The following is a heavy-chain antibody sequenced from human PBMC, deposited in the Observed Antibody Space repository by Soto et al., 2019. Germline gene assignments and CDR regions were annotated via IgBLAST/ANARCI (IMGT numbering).Heavy chain of an antibody. D-gene: IGHD4-4*01. V-gene: IGHV4-34*01. CDR1: GGSFSGYY. CDR2: INHSGST. CDR3: ARVDYSPPYYYGMDV. Sequence: SETLSLTCAVYGGSFSGYYWSWIRQPPGKGLEWIGEINHSGSTNYNPSLKSRVTISVDTSKNQFSLKLSSVTAADTAVYYCARVDYSPPYYYGMDVWGQGTTVTVSS. J-gene: IGHJ6*02.